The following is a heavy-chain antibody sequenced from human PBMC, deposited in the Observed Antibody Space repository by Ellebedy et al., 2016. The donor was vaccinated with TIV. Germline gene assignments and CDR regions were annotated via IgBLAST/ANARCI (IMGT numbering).Heavy chain of an antibody. V-gene: IGHV3-15*07. CDR2: IKSKVDGGAT. CDR1: GFTLSNAW. D-gene: IGHD3-16*01. CDR3: TTLGCFDY. Sequence: PGGSLRLSCGASGFTLSNAWMRWVRQAPGKGLEWVVRIKSKVDGGATDYAAPLKARFTISRDDSKNTMYLQMNSLKIEDTAVYYCTTLGCFDYWGQGTLVTVSS. J-gene: IGHJ4*02.